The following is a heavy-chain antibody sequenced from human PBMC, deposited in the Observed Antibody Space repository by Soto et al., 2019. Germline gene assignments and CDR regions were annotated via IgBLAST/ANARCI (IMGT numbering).Heavy chain of an antibody. D-gene: IGHD6-19*01. V-gene: IGHV3-33*01. CDR1: GFTFSNYG. J-gene: IGHJ4*02. Sequence: PGGSLRLSCVASGFTFSNYGMHWVRQAPGKGLEWVALIWYDGRTKYYADPVKGRFTISRDNSKNMLYLQMNSLRDEDTAVYYCARGPISSGWFKTNFDYWGQGTLVTV. CDR2: IWYDGRTK. CDR3: ARGPISSGWFKTNFDY.